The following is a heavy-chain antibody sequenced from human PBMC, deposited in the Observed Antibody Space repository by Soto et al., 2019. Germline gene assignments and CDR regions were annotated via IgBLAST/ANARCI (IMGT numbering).Heavy chain of an antibody. Sequence: GAALKISCKGSGYSFTRSWIGWVRQMPGKGLEWMGIIYVGDSDTKYSPSFQGQVTISADKSIGTAYLQWSSLEASDTAIYYCARHGSCGGHYGMGFWGQATTVTVSS. CDR2: IYVGDSDT. CDR3: ARHGSCGGHYGMGF. CDR1: GYSFTRSW. V-gene: IGHV5-51*01. D-gene: IGHD2-21*01. J-gene: IGHJ6*02.